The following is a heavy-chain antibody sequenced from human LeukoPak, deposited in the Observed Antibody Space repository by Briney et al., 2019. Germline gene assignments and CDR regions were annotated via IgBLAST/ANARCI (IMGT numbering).Heavy chain of an antibody. CDR1: GGSIRSSSYY. J-gene: IGHJ5*02. CDR2: IYYGGTT. CDR3: APHSRMGVPAATTDP. Sequence: SESLSLTCTVSGGSIRSSSYYWGWMRQRPGKGLEWVGNIYYGGTTYYHPSLSRRVTISIDTSNSQFSLKLSSVTAADTAVYYCAPHSRMGVPAATTDPRGQGTLVTASS. D-gene: IGHD2-2*01. V-gene: IGHV4-39*01.